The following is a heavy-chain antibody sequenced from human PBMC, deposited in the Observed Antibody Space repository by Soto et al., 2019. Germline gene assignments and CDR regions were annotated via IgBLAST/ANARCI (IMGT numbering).Heavy chain of an antibody. CDR2: VYHDGKT. J-gene: IGHJ2*01. V-gene: IGHV4-4*08. CDR3: ASPGGIAPAVWYFDL. CDR1: GDFISSHY. Sequence: QVQLQESGPGLVKPSETLSLTCTVSGDFISSHYWSWIRQPPRKGLEWIGYVYHDGKTESNPSLRTRVTISMDTSKNEFSVRLTSVTAADGAVYYRASPGGIAPAVWYFDLWGRGTLVPVSS. D-gene: IGHD6-13*01.